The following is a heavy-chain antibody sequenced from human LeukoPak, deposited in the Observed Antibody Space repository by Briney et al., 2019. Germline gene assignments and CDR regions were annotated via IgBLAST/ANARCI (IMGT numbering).Heavy chain of an antibody. CDR3: ARARAAAAPGSWYFDL. V-gene: IGHV1-69*13. CDR1: GGTFSSYA. CDR2: IIPIFGTA. D-gene: IGHD6-13*01. Sequence: SVKVSCKASGGTFSSYAISWVRQAPGQGLEWMGGIIPIFGTANYAQKFQDRVTITADESTSTAYMELSSLRSEDTAVYYCARARAAAAPGSWYFDLWGRGTLVTVSS. J-gene: IGHJ2*01.